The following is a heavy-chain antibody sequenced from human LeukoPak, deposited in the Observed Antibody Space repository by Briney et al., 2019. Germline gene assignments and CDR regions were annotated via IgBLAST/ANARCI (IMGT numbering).Heavy chain of an antibody. CDR1: GGSISSGSYY. D-gene: IGHD6-19*01. V-gene: IGHV4-61*01. CDR3: AGDRAGWYGAF. CDR2: IFYSGTT. Sequence: PSETLSLTCTVSGGSISSGSYYWSWIRQSPGKGLEWIGYIFYSGTTNYNPSLKSRVTISVDTSQNQFSLELISVTAADTAVYYCAGDRAGWYGAFWGPGTLVTVSS. J-gene: IGHJ4*02.